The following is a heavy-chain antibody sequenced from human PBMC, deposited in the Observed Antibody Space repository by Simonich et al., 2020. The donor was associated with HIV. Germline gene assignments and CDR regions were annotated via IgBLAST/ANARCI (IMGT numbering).Heavy chain of an antibody. CDR1: GGSFSNYY. D-gene: IGHD3-22*01. CDR2: INHSGRT. CDR3: AGDSSDYLVPDALDI. V-gene: IGHV4-34*01. J-gene: IGHJ3*02. Sequence: QVQLQQWGAGLLKPSETLSLTCAVYGGSFSNYYWSWIRQPPGKGLEWIGEINHSGRTNDNPSLKSRVTISVHTSKKQFSLKVTSVTAADTAVYYCAGDSSDYLVPDALDIWGRGTMVIVSS.